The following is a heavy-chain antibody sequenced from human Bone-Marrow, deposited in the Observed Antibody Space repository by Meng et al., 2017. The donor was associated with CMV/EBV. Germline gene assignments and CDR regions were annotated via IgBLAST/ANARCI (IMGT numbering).Heavy chain of an antibody. CDR3: AGYIPGPDAFDI. D-gene: IGHD3-16*02. Sequence: GSLRLSCTVSGGSISSYYWSWIRQPPGKGLEWIRYIYYSGSTNYNPSLKSRVTISVDTSKNQFSLKLSSVTAADTAVYYCAGYIPGPDAFDIWGQGTMVTVSS. CDR1: GGSISSYY. J-gene: IGHJ3*02. CDR2: IYYSGST. V-gene: IGHV4-59*01.